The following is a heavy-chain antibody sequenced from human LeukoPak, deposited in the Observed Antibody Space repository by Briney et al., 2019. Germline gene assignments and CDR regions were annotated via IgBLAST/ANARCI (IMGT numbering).Heavy chain of an antibody. J-gene: IGHJ4*02. Sequence: ASVKVSCEASGYTFTSYDINWVRQATGQGLGWMGWMNPNSGNTGYAQRFQGRVTMTRNTSTSTAYMELRSLRSDDTAVYYCASSYGDYERYWGQGTLVTVSS. V-gene: IGHV1-8*01. CDR3: ASSYGDYERY. D-gene: IGHD4-17*01. CDR1: GYTFTSYD. CDR2: MNPNSGNT.